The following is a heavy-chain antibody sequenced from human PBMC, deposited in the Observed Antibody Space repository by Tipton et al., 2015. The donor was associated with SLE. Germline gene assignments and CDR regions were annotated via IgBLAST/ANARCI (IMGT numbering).Heavy chain of an antibody. CDR2: INHSGST. J-gene: IGHJ6*03. CDR3: ARAPGLERSYYYYYYIDV. D-gene: IGHD1-1*01. CDR1: GGSFSGYY. Sequence: TLSLTCAVYGGSFSGYYRSWIRQPPGKGLEWIGDINHSGSTNYNPSLKSRVTISVDTSKNQFSLRLSSVTAADTAVYYCARAPGLERSYYYYYYIDVWGKGTTVTVSS. V-gene: IGHV4-34*01.